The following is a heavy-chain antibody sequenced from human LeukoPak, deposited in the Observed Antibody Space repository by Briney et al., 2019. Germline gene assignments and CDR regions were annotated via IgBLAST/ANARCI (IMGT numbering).Heavy chain of an antibody. V-gene: IGHV3-23*01. D-gene: IGHD3-22*01. CDR1: GFTFSSYA. CDR2: ISGSGGST. J-gene: IGHJ3*02. Sequence: GGSLRLSCAASGFTFSSYAMSWVRQAPGKGLEWVSAISGSGGSTYYADSVKGRFTISRDNSKNTLYLQMNSLRAEDTAVYYCAKDAYYDSSGYYDVGDALDIWGQGTMVTVSS. CDR3: AKDAYYDSSGYYDVGDALDI.